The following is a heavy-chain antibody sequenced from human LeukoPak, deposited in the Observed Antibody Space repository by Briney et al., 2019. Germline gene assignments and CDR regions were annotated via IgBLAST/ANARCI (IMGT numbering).Heavy chain of an antibody. V-gene: IGHV3-33*06. CDR1: GFTFSSYG. J-gene: IGHJ4*02. CDR2: IWDDGSHK. Sequence: GGSLRLSCAASGFTFSSYGMHWVRQTPGKGLEWVAAIWDDGSHKYFADSVKGRFTISRDNSKNTLYLQMNSLRAEDTAVYYCAKSPLVLRFLEWFDYWGQGTLVTVSS. D-gene: IGHD3-3*01. CDR3: AKSPLVLRFLEWFDY.